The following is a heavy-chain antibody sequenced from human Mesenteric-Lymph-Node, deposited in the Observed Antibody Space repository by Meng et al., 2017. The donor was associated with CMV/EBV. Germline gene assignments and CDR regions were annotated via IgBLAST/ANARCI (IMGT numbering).Heavy chain of an antibody. V-gene: IGHV3-23*01. J-gene: IGHJ4*02. CDR2: ISGSGGST. CDR1: GFTFSTYP. Sequence: GESLKISCAASGFTFSTYPMSWVRQAPGKGLEWVSIISGSGGSTFYADSVKGRFSISRDNSKNTLYLDINTLRVEDTAMYYCAKDIGREWELLWGFDYWGQGTLVTVSS. CDR3: AKDIGREWELLWGFDY. D-gene: IGHD1-26*01.